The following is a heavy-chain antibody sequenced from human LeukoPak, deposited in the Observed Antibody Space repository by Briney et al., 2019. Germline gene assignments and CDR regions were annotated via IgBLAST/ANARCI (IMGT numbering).Heavy chain of an antibody. D-gene: IGHD2-21*02. Sequence: PGGSLRLSCAASGFTFSSYAMHWVRQAPGKGLEWVAVISYDGSNKYYADSVKGRFTISRDNPKNTLYLQMNSLRAEDTAVYYCARRLLGNNAMDVWGQGTTVTVSS. CDR1: GFTFSSYA. V-gene: IGHV3-30-3*01. J-gene: IGHJ6*02. CDR3: ARRLLGNNAMDV. CDR2: ISYDGSNK.